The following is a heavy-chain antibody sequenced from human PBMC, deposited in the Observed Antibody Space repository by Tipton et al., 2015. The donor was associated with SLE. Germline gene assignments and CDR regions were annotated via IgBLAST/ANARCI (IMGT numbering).Heavy chain of an antibody. V-gene: IGHV3-30*04. CDR2: ISYDGSNK. D-gene: IGHD1-26*01. Sequence: SLRLSCAASGFTFSSYAMHWVRQAPGKGLEWVAVISYDGSNKYYADSVKGRFTISRDNSKNTLYLQMNSLRAEDTAVYYCARDVISLSATTPGYWGQGTLVTVSS. CDR3: ARDVISLSATTPGY. CDR1: GFTFSSYA. J-gene: IGHJ4*02.